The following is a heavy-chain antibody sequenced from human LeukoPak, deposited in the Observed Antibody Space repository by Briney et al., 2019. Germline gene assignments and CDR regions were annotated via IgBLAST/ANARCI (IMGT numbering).Heavy chain of an antibody. CDR1: GFTFSSYA. V-gene: IGHV3-30*04. CDR2: ISYDGSNK. J-gene: IGHJ4*02. D-gene: IGHD6-6*01. Sequence: GGSLRLSCAASGFTFSSYAMHWVRQAPGKGLEWVAVISYDGSNKYYADSVKGRFTIPRDNSKNTLFLQLNSLRTEDTAVYYCARESSSSYPVAYYFDYWGQGTLVTVSS. CDR3: ARESSSSYPVAYYFDY.